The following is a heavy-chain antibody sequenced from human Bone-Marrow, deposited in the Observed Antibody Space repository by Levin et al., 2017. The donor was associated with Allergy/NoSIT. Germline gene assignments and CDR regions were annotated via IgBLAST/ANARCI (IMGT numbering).Heavy chain of an antibody. D-gene: IGHD4-17*01. V-gene: IGHV3-30*18. Sequence: GESLKISCAASGFTFSSYGMHWVRQAPGKGLEWVAVISYDGSNKYYADSVKGRFTISRDNSKNTLYLQMNSLRAEDTAVYYCAKDRAVTTTGRGVFDYWGQGTLVTVSS. CDR3: AKDRAVTTTGRGVFDY. CDR2: ISYDGSNK. CDR1: GFTFSSYG. J-gene: IGHJ4*02.